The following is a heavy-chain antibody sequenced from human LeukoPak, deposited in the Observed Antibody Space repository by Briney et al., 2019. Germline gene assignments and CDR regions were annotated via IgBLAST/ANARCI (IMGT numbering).Heavy chain of an antibody. V-gene: IGHV1-8*01. D-gene: IGHD3-22*01. J-gene: IGHJ6*03. Sequence: GASVKVSCKASGYTFTSYDINWVRQATGQGLEWMGWMNPNSGNTGYAQKFQGRVTMTRNTSISTAYMELSSLRSEDTAVYYCARGRRTRYYDSSGYSPYYYYMDVWGKGTTVTASS. CDR1: GYTFTSYD. CDR2: MNPNSGNT. CDR3: ARGRRTRYYDSSGYSPYYYYMDV.